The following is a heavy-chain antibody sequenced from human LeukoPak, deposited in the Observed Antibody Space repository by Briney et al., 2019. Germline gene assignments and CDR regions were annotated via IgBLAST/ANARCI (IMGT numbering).Heavy chain of an antibody. J-gene: IGHJ3*02. CDR3: AKDLSGMGYNDAFDI. V-gene: IGHV3-23*01. CDR1: GFTFSSCG. Sequence: GGPLRLSCAASGFTFSSCGMTWVRQAPGKGLEWISAISGSGGSTYYADSVKGRFTISRDNSKNTLYLQMNSLRAEDTGVYYCAKDLSGMGYNDAFDIWGQGTMVTVSS. CDR2: ISGSGGST. D-gene: IGHD1-14*01.